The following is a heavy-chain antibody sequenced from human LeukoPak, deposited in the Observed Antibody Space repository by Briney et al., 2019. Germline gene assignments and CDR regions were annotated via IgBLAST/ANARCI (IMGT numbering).Heavy chain of an antibody. J-gene: IGHJ3*02. CDR1: GGSISSYY. CDR3: VRDLGTSGSDAYDI. Sequence: SETLSLTCTVSGGSISSYYWSWIRQPPGKGLEWIGYIYYSGSTNYNPSLKSRVTISVDTSKNQFYLNLRSVTAADTAMYYCVRDLGTSGSDAYDIWGQGTMVTVSS. V-gene: IGHV4-59*01. CDR2: IYYSGST. D-gene: IGHD2-8*01.